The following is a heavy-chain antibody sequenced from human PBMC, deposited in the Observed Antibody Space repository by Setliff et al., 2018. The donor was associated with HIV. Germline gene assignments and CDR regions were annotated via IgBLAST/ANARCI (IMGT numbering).Heavy chain of an antibody. Sequence: PGGSLRLSCAASGFTFDDYGMSWVRQAPGKGLEWVSGINWNGGSTGYADSVKGRFTFSRDNGKNSLYLQMNSLRAEDTAVYYCAKAPLTIVATGGEDCWGQGTLVTVSS. CDR2: INWNGGST. CDR3: AKAPLTIVATGGEDC. CDR1: GFTFDDYG. D-gene: IGHD6-13*01. V-gene: IGHV3-20*04. J-gene: IGHJ4*02.